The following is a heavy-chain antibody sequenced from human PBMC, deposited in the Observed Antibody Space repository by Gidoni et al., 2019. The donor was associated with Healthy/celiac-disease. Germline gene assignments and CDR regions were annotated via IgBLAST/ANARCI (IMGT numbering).Heavy chain of an antibody. J-gene: IGHJ6*02. CDR3: VKFGDYYYGMDV. Sequence: EVQLVEPGGGLVQPGGSLRLPCSASGFTFSSYAMHWVRQAPGKGLEYVSAISSNGGSTYYADSVKGRFTISRDNSKNTLYLQMSSLRAEDTAVYYCVKFGDYYYGMDVWGQGTTVTVSS. CDR2: ISSNGGST. V-gene: IGHV3-64D*08. D-gene: IGHD3-3*01. CDR1: GFTFSSYA.